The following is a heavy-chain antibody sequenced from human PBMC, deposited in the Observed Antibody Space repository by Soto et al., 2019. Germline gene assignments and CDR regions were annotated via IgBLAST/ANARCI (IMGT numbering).Heavy chain of an antibody. V-gene: IGHV4-59*01. J-gene: IGHJ4*02. CDR2: IYYSGST. Sequence: SETLSLTCTVSGGSISSYYWSWIRQPPGKGLEWIGYIYYSGSTNYNPSLKSRVTISVDTSKNQFSLKLSSVTAADTAVYYCARDGSPFDYWGQGTLVTVSS. CDR1: GGSISSYY. CDR3: ARDGSPFDY. D-gene: IGHD3-10*01.